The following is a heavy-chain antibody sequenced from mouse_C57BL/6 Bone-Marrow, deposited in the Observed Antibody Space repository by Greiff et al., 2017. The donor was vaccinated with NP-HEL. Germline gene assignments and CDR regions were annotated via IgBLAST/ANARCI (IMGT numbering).Heavy chain of an antibody. CDR3: ARKGYYSNYVGAY. D-gene: IGHD2-5*01. CDR2: IYPSDGET. CDR1: GYTFTSYW. J-gene: IGHJ3*01. Sequence: VQLQESGAELVRPGSSVKLSCKASGYTFTSYWMDWVKQRPGQGLEWIGNIYPSDGETHYNQKFKDKATLTVDKSSSTAYMQLSSLTSEDSAVYYCARKGYYSNYVGAYWGQGTLVTVSA. V-gene: IGHV1-61*01.